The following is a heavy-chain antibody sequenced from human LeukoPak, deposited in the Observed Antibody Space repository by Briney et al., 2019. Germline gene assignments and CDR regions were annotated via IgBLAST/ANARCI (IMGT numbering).Heavy chain of an antibody. J-gene: IGHJ3*02. D-gene: IGHD6-13*01. CDR3: AKGRDEKAAAYDFHS. CDR1: GFTFRSYV. V-gene: IGHV3-30*18. Sequence: PGGSLPHFCAASGFTFRSYVEHWVRQAPGKGLEWVSVISYVGNDKYYADSVKGRFTISRDNSKNTLYLQMNSLTAEDTALYYCAKGRDEKAAAYDFHSWGQGRMVTVSS. CDR2: ISYVGNDK.